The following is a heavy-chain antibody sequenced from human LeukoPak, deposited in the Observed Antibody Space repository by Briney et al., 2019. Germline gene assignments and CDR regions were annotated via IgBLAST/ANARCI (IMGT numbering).Heavy chain of an antibody. V-gene: IGHV6-1*01. D-gene: IGHD6-19*01. CDR3: ASGAVAGKGWLDS. Sequence: SQTLSLTCAISGDSVSNNRAGWNWIRQSPSRGLEWLGRTYYRSNWYNDYAVSVRSRITINPDTSKNQFSLHLNPVTPEDTAVYYCASGAVAGKGWLDSWGQGTLVTVSS. J-gene: IGHJ4*02. CDR2: TYYRSNWYN. CDR1: GDSVSNNRAG.